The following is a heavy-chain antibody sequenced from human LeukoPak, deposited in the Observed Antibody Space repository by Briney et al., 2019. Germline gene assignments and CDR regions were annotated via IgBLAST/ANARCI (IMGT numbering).Heavy chain of an antibody. V-gene: IGHV1-18*01. CDR1: GYTFTSYG. D-gene: IGHD3-10*01. CDR3: ARDRLLWFGELADYGMDV. J-gene: IGHJ6*02. Sequence: ASVKVSFKASGYTFTSYGISWVRQAPGQGLEWMGWISAYNGNTNYAQKLQGRVTMTTDTSTSTAYMELRSLRSDDTAVYYCARDRLLWFGELADYGMDVWGQGTTVTVSS. CDR2: ISAYNGNT.